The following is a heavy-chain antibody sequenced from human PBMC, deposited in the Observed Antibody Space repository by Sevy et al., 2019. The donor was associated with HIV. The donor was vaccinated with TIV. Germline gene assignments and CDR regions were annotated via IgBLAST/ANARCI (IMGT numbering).Heavy chain of an antibody. V-gene: IGHV3-7*03. CDR3: AREAYYNFDY. CDR2: TNRDGSEK. D-gene: IGHD3-22*01. Sequence: GGSLRLSCAASEFTFSSYWMTWVRQAPRKGLERVANTNRDGSEKYYVDSEKGRFTISRDNTKNSLYLQMNSLRPEDTAVYYCAREAYYNFDYWGQGTLVTVSS. CDR1: EFTFSSYW. J-gene: IGHJ4*02.